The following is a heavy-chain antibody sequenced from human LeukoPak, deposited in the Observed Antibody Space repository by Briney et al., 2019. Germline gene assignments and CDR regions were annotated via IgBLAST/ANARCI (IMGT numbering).Heavy chain of an antibody. J-gene: IGHJ6*03. CDR1: GFTFSSYW. V-gene: IGHV3-7*01. D-gene: IGHD2-8*02. Sequence: PGGSLRLPCAASGFTFSSYWMSWVRQAPGKGLEWVANIKQDGSEKYYVDSVKGRFTISRDNAKNSLYLQMNSLRAEDTAVYYCNRVVLVVYANYYYYMDVWGKGTTVTVSS. CDR2: IKQDGSEK. CDR3: NRVVLVVYANYYYYMDV.